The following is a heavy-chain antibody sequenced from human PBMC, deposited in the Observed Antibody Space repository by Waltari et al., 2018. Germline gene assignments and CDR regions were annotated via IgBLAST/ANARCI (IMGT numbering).Heavy chain of an antibody. CDR3: ARRAAITAAGPTYYMDV. J-gene: IGHJ6*03. V-gene: IGHV4-38-2*01. D-gene: IGHD6-13*01. Sequence: QVQLQESGPGLVKPSETLSLTCAVSAYSISSGYYWGWIRQPPGKGLEWIGNIYHSGSTHYNPSLKSRVTISVDTSKNQFSLKLSSVTAADTAVYYCARRAAITAAGPTYYMDVWGKGTTVTVSS. CDR2: IYHSGST. CDR1: AYSISSGYY.